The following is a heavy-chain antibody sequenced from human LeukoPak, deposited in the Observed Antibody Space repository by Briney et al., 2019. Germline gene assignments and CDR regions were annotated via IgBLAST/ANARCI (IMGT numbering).Heavy chain of an antibody. D-gene: IGHD3-10*01. CDR2: IKQDGSEK. Sequence: PGGSLRLSCAASGFTFSSYWMSWVRQAPGKGLEWVANIKQDGSEKYYVDSVKGRFTISRDNAKNSLYLQMNSLRAEDTAVYYCARDRGGYYYGSGSPIGDYWGQGTLVTVSS. V-gene: IGHV3-7*01. CDR1: GFTFSSYW. CDR3: ARDRGGYYYGSGSPIGDY. J-gene: IGHJ4*02.